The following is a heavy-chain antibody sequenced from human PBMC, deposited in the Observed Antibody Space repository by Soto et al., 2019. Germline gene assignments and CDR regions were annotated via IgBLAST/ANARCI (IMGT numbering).Heavy chain of an antibody. J-gene: IGHJ4*02. V-gene: IGHV3-74*01. CDR3: TRGPRPSSIGTGAV. D-gene: IGHD2-2*01. CDR2: ISDDGART. Sequence: WWSLRLSCFASVFGLEVYGMHWFRQVPGKGLEWVSRISDDGARTDYADSVRGRFTISRDNANNALYLQMNALRGEDTAVYFCTRGPRPSSIGTGAVWGRGALVTVSS. CDR1: VFGLEVYG.